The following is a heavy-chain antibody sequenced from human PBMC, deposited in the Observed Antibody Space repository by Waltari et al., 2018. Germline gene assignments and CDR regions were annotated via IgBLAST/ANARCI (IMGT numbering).Heavy chain of an antibody. J-gene: IGHJ3*02. V-gene: IGHV3-21*01. Sequence: EVQLVESGGGLVKPGGSLRLSCAASGFTFSSYSMNWVRQAPGKWLEWVSSISSSSSYIYYADSVKGRFTISRDNAKNSLYLQMNSLRAEDTAVYYYARAGYTGADAFDIWGQGTMVTVSS. CDR1: GFTFSSYS. CDR2: ISSSSSYI. CDR3: ARAGYTGADAFDI. D-gene: IGHD6-13*01.